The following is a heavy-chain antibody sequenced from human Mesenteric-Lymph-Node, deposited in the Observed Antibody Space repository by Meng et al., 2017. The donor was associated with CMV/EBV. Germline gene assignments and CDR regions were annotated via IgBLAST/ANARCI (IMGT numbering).Heavy chain of an antibody. CDR2: ISWNSGNM. CDR3: ARDSRYYYYGMDV. Sequence: SLKISCVASGFTFDDFAMHRVRQAPGKGLEWVSSISWNSGNMAYAGSVKSRFTISRDNAKNSLYLQMNSLRAEDTAVYYCARDSRYYYYGMDVWGQGTTVTVSS. CDR1: GFTFDDFA. J-gene: IGHJ6*02. V-gene: IGHV3-9*01.